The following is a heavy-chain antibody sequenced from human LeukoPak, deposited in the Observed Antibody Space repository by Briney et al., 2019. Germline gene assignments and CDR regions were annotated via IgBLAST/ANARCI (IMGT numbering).Heavy chain of an antibody. J-gene: IGHJ6*03. V-gene: IGHV3-23*01. D-gene: IGHD3-3*01. CDR2: ISGSGGST. CDR1: GFTFSSYA. CDR3: AKGADFWSGSPPHYYYYYYMDV. Sequence: GGSLRLSXAASGFTFSSYAMSWVRQAPGKGMEWVSVISGSGGSTYYADSVKGRFTISRDNSKNTLYLQMNSLRAEDTAVYYCAKGADFWSGSPPHYYYYYYMDVWGKGTTVTVSS.